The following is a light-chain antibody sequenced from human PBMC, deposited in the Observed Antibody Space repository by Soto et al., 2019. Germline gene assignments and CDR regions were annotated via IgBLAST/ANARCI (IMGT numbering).Light chain of an antibody. J-gene: IGKJ4*01. V-gene: IGKV3-20*01. CDR2: GAS. CDR3: QQYGTSLP. Sequence: EIVLTQSPGTLSLSPGERATLSCRASQSVSSSYSAWYQQKPGQAPRLLIYGASNRATGIPDRFSGSGSGTDFTLTISRLEPEDFAVYYCQQYGTSLPFGGGTTVEIK. CDR1: QSVSSSY.